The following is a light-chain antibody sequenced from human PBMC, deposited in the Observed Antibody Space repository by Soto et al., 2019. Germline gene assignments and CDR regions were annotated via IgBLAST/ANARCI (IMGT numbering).Light chain of an antibody. CDR3: QQYYSYSWT. J-gene: IGKJ1*01. CDR1: QGISSY. CDR2: AAS. Sequence: AIRMTQSPSSFSASTGDRVTITCRASQGISSYVAWYQQKPGKAPKLLIYAASTLQSGVPSRFSGSGSGTDFTLTISCLQSEDFATYCCQQYYSYSWTFGQGTKVEIK. V-gene: IGKV1-8*01.